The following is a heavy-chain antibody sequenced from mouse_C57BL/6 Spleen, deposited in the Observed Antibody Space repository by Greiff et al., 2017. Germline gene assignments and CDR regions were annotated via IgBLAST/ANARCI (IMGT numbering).Heavy chain of an antibody. D-gene: IGHD1-1*01. Sequence: VQLQQPGAELVRPGSSVQLSCKASGYTFTSYWMHWVKQRPIQGLEWIGNIDPSDSATHYNQKFKDKSTLTVDKSSSTAYMQLSSLTSEDSAVYYCARCSGSSFFYFDYWGQGTTLTVSS. CDR1: GYTFTSYW. J-gene: IGHJ2*01. V-gene: IGHV1-52*01. CDR2: IDPSDSAT. CDR3: ARCSGSSFFYFDY.